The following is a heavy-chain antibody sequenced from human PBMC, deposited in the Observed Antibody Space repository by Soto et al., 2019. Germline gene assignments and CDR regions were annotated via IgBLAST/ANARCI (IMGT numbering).Heavy chain of an antibody. CDR3: ARIDYYDSSGYPYYYYYGMGV. CDR1: GFTFSSYS. Sequence: EVQLVESGGGLVKPGGSLRLSCAASGFTFSSYSMNWFRQAPGTGLEWVSSISSSSRYIYYADSVKGRFTISRDNAKNSLYLQMISVSGEDTAVYYCARIDYYDSSGYPYYYYYGMGVWGQGTTVTV. CDR2: ISSSSRYI. V-gene: IGHV3-21*01. D-gene: IGHD3-22*01. J-gene: IGHJ6*02.